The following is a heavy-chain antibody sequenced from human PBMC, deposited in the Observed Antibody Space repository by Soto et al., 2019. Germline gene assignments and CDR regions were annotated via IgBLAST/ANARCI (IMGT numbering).Heavy chain of an antibody. J-gene: IGHJ4*02. D-gene: IGHD6-19*01. V-gene: IGHV1-3*01. Sequence: QVQLVQSGAEVRKPGASVNVSCKASGYTFTTYPIHWVRQAPGQRLGWMGWINSGNGKTKYAPKFQARVTITWDTSATTAKMELSSLTSEDTAVYYCARARYSSGWDLDFWGQGTLVSVSS. CDR2: INSGNGKT. CDR3: ARARYSSGWDLDF. CDR1: GYTFTTYP.